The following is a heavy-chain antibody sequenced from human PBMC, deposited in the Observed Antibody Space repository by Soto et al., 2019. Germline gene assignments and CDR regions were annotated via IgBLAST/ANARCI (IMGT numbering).Heavy chain of an antibody. D-gene: IGHD3-22*01. CDR2: ISYMGTT. Sequence: SETLSLTCTVSGGSMNNYYWSWIRQAPGKGLQYIGYISYMGTTNYNPSLKSRVTISVDTSKNQFSLKLTSVTAADTALYYCTKSGGRYVNSGYYGGDYDSWGRGTRVTVAS. CDR3: TKSGGRYVNSGYYGGDYDS. J-gene: IGHJ4*02. CDR1: GGSMNNYY. V-gene: IGHV4-59*01.